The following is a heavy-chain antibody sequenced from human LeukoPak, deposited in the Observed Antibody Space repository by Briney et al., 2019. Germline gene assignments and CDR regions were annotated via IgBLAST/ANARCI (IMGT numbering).Heavy chain of an antibody. V-gene: IGHV3-23*01. CDR1: GFTFSSYA. CDR2: ISGSGDST. J-gene: IGHJ6*04. Sequence: PGGSLRLSCAASGFTFSSYAMSWVRQAPGKGLEWVSAISGSGDSTFYADSVKGRFTISRDNSKNTLYLQMNSLRAEDTAVYYCAKEPGWLRSKYVWGKGTTVTVSS. D-gene: IGHD5-12*01. CDR3: AKEPGWLRSKYV.